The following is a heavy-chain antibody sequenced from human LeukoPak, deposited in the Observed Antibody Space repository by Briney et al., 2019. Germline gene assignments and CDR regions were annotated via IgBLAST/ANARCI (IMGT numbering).Heavy chain of an antibody. CDR1: GYTFTGYY. CDR2: ISAYNGYT. Sequence: ASVKVSCNSSGYTFTGYYIHWVRQAPGQGLEWMGWISAYNGYTHFAQKFQGRVTMTTDTSTSTAYMELRSLRSDDTAVYYCARGFPPRRNYDSSGYYSYYFDHWGQGTLVTVSS. CDR3: ARGFPPRRNYDSSGYYSYYFDH. V-gene: IGHV1-18*04. J-gene: IGHJ4*02. D-gene: IGHD3-22*01.